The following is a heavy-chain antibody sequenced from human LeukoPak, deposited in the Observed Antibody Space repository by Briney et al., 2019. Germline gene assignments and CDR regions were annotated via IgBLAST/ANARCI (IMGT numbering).Heavy chain of an antibody. J-gene: IGHJ4*02. CDR3: AKGSSPSRPYYFDN. Sequence: QPGGSLRLSCAASGFTFSTYAMSWVRQAPGKGLEWVSAISNSGSSTYYADYVKGRFTISRDSSKNTVYLQMNSLRTDDTAVYYCAKGSSPSRPYYFDNWGQGTLVTVSS. V-gene: IGHV3-23*01. CDR1: GFTFSTYA. CDR2: ISNSGSST. D-gene: IGHD3-10*01.